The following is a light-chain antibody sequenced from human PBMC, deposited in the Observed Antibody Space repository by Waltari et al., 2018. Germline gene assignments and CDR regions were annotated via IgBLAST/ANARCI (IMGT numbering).Light chain of an antibody. V-gene: IGKV2D-29*01. CDR3: LQSIELPS. CDR1: QSPLHANGQTS. J-gene: IGKJ4*01. CDR2: EVS. Sequence: VVTQTPHFLSVSPGQTASISCKSTQSPLHANGQTSLSWYVQRPGLAPRLLIYEVSKRFSGVPDKFSGSGSGTEFTLKISRVAAEDAGVFYCLQSIELPSFGGGTKVEIK.